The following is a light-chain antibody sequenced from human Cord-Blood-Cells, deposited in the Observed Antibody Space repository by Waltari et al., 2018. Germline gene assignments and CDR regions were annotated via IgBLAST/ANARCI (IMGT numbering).Light chain of an antibody. V-gene: IGKV1-39*01. Sequence: DIQMTQSPSSLSASVGDRVTITCRASQSISSYLNWYQQKPGKAPKRLIYAASSLQSGVPSRFSRSGSGTEFTLTISRLQPEDFATYYCQQSYSTPYSFGQGTKLEIK. CDR1: QSISSY. J-gene: IGKJ2*03. CDR3: QQSYSTPYS. CDR2: AAS.